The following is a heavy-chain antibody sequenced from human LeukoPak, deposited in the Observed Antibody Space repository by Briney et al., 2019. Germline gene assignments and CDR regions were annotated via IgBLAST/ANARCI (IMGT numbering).Heavy chain of an antibody. J-gene: IGHJ3*02. Sequence: GASVKVSCKASGYTFTSYDINWVRQATGQGLEWMGWMNPNSGNIGYAQKFRGRVTMTRNTSISTAYMELSSLRSEDTAVYYCARYCSSTSCHDAFDIWGQGTMVTVSS. CDR3: ARYCSSTSCHDAFDI. CDR1: GYTFTSYD. V-gene: IGHV1-8*01. CDR2: MNPNSGNI. D-gene: IGHD2-2*01.